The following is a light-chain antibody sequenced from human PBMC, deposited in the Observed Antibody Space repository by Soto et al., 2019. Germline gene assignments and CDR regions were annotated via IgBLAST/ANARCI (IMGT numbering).Light chain of an antibody. CDR1: QSVSSN. CDR2: GAS. V-gene: IGKV3-15*01. CDR3: QQYNNWPLT. Sequence: EIVMTQSPATLSVSPGERATLSCRASQSVSSNLAWYQQKPGQAPRLLIYGASTRATGIPARFSGSGSGTEFPLTISSLQSEDFAVSYCQQYNNWPLTFGGGTKVEIQ. J-gene: IGKJ4*01.